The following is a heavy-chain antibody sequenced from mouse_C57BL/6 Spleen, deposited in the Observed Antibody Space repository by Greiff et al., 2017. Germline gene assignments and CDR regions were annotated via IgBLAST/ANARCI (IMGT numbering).Heavy chain of an antibody. CDR3: ARGDSSGYPYYAMDY. Sequence: VKVVESGPGLVQPSQSLSITCTVSGFSLTSYGVHWVRQSPGKGLEWLGVIWSGGSTDYNAAFISRLSISKDNSKSQVFFKMNSLQADDTAIYYCARGDSSGYPYYAMDYWGQGTSVTVSS. CDR1: GFSLTSYG. CDR2: IWSGGST. J-gene: IGHJ4*01. V-gene: IGHV2-2*01. D-gene: IGHD3-2*02.